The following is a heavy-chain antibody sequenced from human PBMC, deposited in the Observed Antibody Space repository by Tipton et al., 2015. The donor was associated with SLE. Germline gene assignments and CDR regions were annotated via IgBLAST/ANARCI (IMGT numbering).Heavy chain of an antibody. CDR1: GYPITRGYY. CDR2: IYHSGTT. Sequence: TLSLTCVVSGYPITRGYYWGWIRQPPGKGLEWIGSIYHSGTTYYNPSLKSRVIISVDTSKNRFSLKLNSVTAADTAVYYCTRFTGFWSGYPDWSFDLWGRGTLVTVSS. V-gene: IGHV4-38-2*01. D-gene: IGHD3-3*01. J-gene: IGHJ2*01. CDR3: TRFTGFWSGYPDWSFDL.